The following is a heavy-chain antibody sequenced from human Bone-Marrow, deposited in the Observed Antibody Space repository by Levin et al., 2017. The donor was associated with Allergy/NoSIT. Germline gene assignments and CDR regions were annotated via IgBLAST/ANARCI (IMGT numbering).Heavy chain of an antibody. Sequence: GESLKISCSGSGFTFSRYSMAWVRQAPGKGLEWVSYITTASSYKHYSDSVGGRFTISRDNAKNSLYLQMTSLRAEDTAVYYCARRDYYYYGLDVWGQGTTVTVSS. CDR1: GFTFSRYS. J-gene: IGHJ6*02. CDR3: ARRDYYYYGLDV. V-gene: IGHV3-21*01. CDR2: ITTASSYK.